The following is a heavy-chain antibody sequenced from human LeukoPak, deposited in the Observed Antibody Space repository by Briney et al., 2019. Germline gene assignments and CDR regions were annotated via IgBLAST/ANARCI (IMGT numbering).Heavy chain of an antibody. D-gene: IGHD7-27*01. CDR2: IKQDGSDK. CDR3: ARENWGPDY. J-gene: IGHJ4*02. V-gene: IGHV3-7*01. CDR1: GFTFNKYW. Sequence: GGSLRLSCAASGFTFNKYWMTCVRQARGKGLEGVANIKQDGSDKHYVSSVKGRFTNSRDNAKNSVYLQMNSLRVEDTAIYYCARENWGPDYWGQGTLVTVSS.